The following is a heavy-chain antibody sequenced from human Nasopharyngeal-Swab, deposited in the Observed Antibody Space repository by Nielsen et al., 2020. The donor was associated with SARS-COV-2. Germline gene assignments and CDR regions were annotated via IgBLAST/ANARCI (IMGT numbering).Heavy chain of an antibody. Sequence: SAKVSCKASGFSITYRFLHWMRQAPGQALEWMGWITPFNGNAKYEQKFQGRVSITRDGSRTTASLELSSLRPDDTAMYFCASGQCINGVCNPTDGLDVWGQGTSVTVS. CDR1: GFSITYRF. CDR3: ASGQCINGVCNPTDGLDV. V-gene: IGHV1-45*02. J-gene: IGHJ6*02. D-gene: IGHD2-8*01. CDR2: ITPFNGNA.